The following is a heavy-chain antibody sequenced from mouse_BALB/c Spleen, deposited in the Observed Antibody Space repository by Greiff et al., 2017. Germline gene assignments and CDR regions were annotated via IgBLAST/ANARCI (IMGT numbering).Heavy chain of an antibody. Sequence: VQLQESGAELARPGASVKLSCKASGYTFTDYYINWVKQRTGQGLEWIGEIYPGSGNTYYNEKFKGKATLTADKSSSTAYMQLSSLTSEDSAVYFCARSTTAPYAMDYWGQGTSVTVSS. V-gene: IGHV1-77*01. J-gene: IGHJ4*01. CDR2: IYPGSGNT. D-gene: IGHD1-2*01. CDR1: GYTFTDYY. CDR3: ARSTTAPYAMDY.